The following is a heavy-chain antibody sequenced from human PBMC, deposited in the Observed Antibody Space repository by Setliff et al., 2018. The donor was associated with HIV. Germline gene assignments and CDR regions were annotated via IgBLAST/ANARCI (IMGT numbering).Heavy chain of an antibody. CDR2: IIPILGPA. D-gene: IGHD3-3*02. CDR3: ARGLGNFVPDLIGYFDY. CDR1: GGTFSSYA. J-gene: IGHJ4*02. Sequence: SVKVSCKASGGTFSSYAISWVRQAPGQGLEWMGGIIPILGPANYARKFQGRVTITAGEYTTTSYMELRNLRSEDTAIYYCARGLGNFVPDLIGYFDYWGQGTLVTVSS. V-gene: IGHV1-69*13.